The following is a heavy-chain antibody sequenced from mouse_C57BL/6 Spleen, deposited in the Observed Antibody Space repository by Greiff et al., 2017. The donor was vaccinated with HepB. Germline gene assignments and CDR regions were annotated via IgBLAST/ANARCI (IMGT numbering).Heavy chain of an antibody. D-gene: IGHD2-1*01. CDR3: ARSPYGNYEDWYFDV. J-gene: IGHJ1*03. V-gene: IGHV1-18*01. CDR1: GYTFTDYN. Sequence: EVQLQQSGPELVKPGASVKIPCKASGYTFTDYNMDWVKQSHGKSLEWIGDINPNNGGTIYNQKFKGKATLTVDKSSRTAYMELRSLTSEDTAVYYCARSPYGNYEDWYFDVWGTGTTVTVSS. CDR2: INPNNGGT.